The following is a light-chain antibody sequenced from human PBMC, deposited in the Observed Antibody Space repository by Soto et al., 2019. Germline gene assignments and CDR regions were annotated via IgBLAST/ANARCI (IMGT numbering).Light chain of an antibody. CDR1: QSVRSY. CDR3: QQRSNWPLT. V-gene: IGKV3-11*01. CDR2: DAS. Sequence: VLAQSPATLSLSPGESATLSCRASQSVRSYLAWYQQKPGQAPRILIYDASNRATGIPARFSGSGSGTDFTLTISRLEPEDFSVYYCQQRSNWPLTFGGGTKVDIK. J-gene: IGKJ4*01.